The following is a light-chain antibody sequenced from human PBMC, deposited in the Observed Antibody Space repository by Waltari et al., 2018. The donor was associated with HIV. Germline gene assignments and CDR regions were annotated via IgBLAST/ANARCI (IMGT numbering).Light chain of an antibody. CDR1: SSDGGGYNF. CDR2: EVS. CDR3: SSYAGSKIWL. V-gene: IGLV2-8*01. J-gene: IGLJ3*02. Sequence: QSALTQPPSASGSPGQSVTISCTGTSSDGGGYNFVSWYQQHPGKAPKLMTYEVSKRPSGVPDRFSGSKSGNTASLTVSGLQAEDEADYYCSSYAGSKIWLFGGGTKLTVL.